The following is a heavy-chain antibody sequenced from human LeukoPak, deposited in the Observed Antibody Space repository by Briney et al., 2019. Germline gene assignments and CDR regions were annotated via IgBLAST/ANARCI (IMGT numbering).Heavy chain of an antibody. CDR2: ISGSGGST. J-gene: IGHJ5*02. V-gene: IGHV3-23*01. Sequence: GGSLRLSCAASGFTLSSYAMSWVRQAPGKGLEWVSAISGSGGSTYYADSVKGRFTISRDNSKNTLYLQMNSLRAEDTAVYYCAKVRFEKYYDFWSGYPNWFDPWGQGTLVTVSS. D-gene: IGHD3-3*01. CDR1: GFTLSSYA. CDR3: AKVRFEKYYDFWSGYPNWFDP.